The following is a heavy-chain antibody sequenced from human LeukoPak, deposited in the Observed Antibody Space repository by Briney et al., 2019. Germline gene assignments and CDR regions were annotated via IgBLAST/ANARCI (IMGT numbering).Heavy chain of an antibody. Sequence: GGSLRLSCVASGFPFSETAMTWVRQAPGKGLKWLSVITRAGSPYYADPVKGRFTISRDNARNTVYLQLNSLRNEDTALYYCAKEHLKYANDNRGSFDYWGQGTLVTVSS. D-gene: IGHD3-22*01. CDR1: GFPFSETA. CDR3: AKEHLKYANDNRGSFDY. V-gene: IGHV3-23*01. CDR2: ITRAGSP. J-gene: IGHJ4*02.